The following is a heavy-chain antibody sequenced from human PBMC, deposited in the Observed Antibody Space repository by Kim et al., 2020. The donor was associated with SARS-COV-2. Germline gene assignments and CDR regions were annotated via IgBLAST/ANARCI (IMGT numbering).Heavy chain of an antibody. Sequence: STYYADSVKGRFTISRDNSKNTLYLQMNSLRAEDTAVYYCAKECGGALEYWGQGTLVTVSS. CDR3: AKECGGALEY. V-gene: IGHV3-23*01. CDR2: ST. D-gene: IGHD2-21*01. J-gene: IGHJ4*02.